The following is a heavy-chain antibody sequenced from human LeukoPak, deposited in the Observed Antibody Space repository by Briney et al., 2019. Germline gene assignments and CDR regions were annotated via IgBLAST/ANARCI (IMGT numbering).Heavy chain of an antibody. J-gene: IGHJ4*02. CDR2: FDPEDGET. D-gene: IGHD3-10*01. Sequence: ASVKVSCKVSGYTLTELSMHWVRQAPGKGLEWMGGFDPEDGETIYAQKFQGGVTMTEDTSTDTAYMELSSLRSEDTAVYYCATSITMVRGVIITAFDYWGQGTLVTVSS. CDR3: ATSITMVRGVIITAFDY. CDR1: GYTLTELS. V-gene: IGHV1-24*01.